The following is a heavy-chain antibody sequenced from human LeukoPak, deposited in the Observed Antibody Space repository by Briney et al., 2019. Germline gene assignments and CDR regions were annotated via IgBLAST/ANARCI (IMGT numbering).Heavy chain of an antibody. CDR2: ISGSGGST. J-gene: IGHJ4*02. CDR1: GFTFSSYA. Sequence: PGGSLRLSCAASGFTFSSYAMSWVRPAPGKGLEWVSAISGSGGSTYYADSVKGRFTISRDNSKNTLYLQMNSLRAEDTAVYYCAKDGRGWPRSLDYWGQGTLVTVSS. CDR3: AKDGRGWPRSLDY. V-gene: IGHV3-23*01. D-gene: IGHD5-12*01.